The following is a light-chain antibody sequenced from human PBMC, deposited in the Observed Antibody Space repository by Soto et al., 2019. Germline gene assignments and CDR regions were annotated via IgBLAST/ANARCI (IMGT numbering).Light chain of an antibody. Sequence: DIQMTQSPSTLSASIGDTVTVACRASQGISNWLAWYQQKPGKAPKLLIFHASSLESGVPSRFSGSGSGTEFTLTISSLQPDDFATYYCQQYNSYSKTFGQGTKVDIK. CDR1: QGISNW. V-gene: IGKV1-5*01. J-gene: IGKJ1*01. CDR2: HAS. CDR3: QQYNSYSKT.